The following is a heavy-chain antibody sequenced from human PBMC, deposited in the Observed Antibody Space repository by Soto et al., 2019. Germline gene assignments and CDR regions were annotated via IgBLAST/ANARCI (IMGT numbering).Heavy chain of an antibody. J-gene: IGHJ4*02. CDR1: GYTFTGYY. D-gene: IGHD1-1*01. CDR3: ARGRTGATSYFDY. Sequence: GASVKVSCKASGYTFTGYYLHWVRQAPGQGLEWMGWINPNSGGTNYAQKFQGRVTMTRDTSISTAYMELSRLRSDDTAVYYCARGRTGATSYFDYWGQGNRGTVSS. V-gene: IGHV1-2*02. CDR2: INPNSGGT.